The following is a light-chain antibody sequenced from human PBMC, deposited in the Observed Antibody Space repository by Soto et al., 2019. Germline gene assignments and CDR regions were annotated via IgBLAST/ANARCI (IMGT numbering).Light chain of an antibody. J-gene: IGKJ1*01. CDR3: QQYNNYPRT. V-gene: IGKV1-5*01. CDR2: DAS. Sequence: DIEMTQSPSTLSASIGDGVTITCRASESISGSLAWYQQQPGKAPKLLIYDASNLESGVPSRFSGSGSGTEFTFAIRSLPGYYFATYYCQQYNNYPRTFGQGTKVEI. CDR1: ESISGS.